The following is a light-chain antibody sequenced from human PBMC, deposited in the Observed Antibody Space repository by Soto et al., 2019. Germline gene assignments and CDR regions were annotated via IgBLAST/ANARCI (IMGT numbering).Light chain of an antibody. CDR3: QQYNSYS. CDR2: HAS. V-gene: IGKV1-5*01. J-gene: IGKJ1*01. Sequence: DIQMPQYPSTLSASVEDRVTITCRASQSISGLLAWYQQKPGTAPKLLIYHASTLESGVPSRFSGSGSGTEFTLTISSLQPDDFATYYCQQYNSYSFGQGTKVDI. CDR1: QSISGL.